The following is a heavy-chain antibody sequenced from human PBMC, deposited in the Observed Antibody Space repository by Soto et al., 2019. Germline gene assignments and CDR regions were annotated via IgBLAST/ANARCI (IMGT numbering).Heavy chain of an antibody. CDR3: TTDRGATGTNPLYYYYYGMDV. V-gene: IGHV3-15*01. D-gene: IGHD1-1*01. J-gene: IGHJ6*02. CDR1: VFTFSNAC. Sequence: RSLRLYCAASVFTFSNACMSWVRQAPGKGLEWVGRIKSKTDGGTTDYAAPVKGRFTISRDDSKNTLYLQMNSLKTEDTAVYYCTTDRGATGTNPLYYYYYGMDVWGQGTTVTVSS. CDR2: IKSKTDGGTT.